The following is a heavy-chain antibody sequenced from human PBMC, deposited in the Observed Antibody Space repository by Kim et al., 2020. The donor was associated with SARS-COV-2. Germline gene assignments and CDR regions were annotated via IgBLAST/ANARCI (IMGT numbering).Heavy chain of an antibody. CDR2: IKKEGNEK. V-gene: IGHV3-7*03. Sequence: GGSLRLSCAASGFTFGTYWMSWVRQAPGKGLEWVANIKKEGNEKYYVDSVKGRFTISRDNAKNSLYLQMNSLRAEDTAVYYCAGADWSKSFFDYWGQGVLVTVSS. J-gene: IGHJ4*02. D-gene: IGHD2-21*02. CDR1: GFTFGTYW. CDR3: AGADWSKSFFDY.